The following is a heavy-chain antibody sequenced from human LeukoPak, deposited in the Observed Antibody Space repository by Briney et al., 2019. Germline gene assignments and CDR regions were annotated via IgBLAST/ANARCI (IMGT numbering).Heavy chain of an antibody. CDR3: ARDYYDSSGSDYYYYMDV. J-gene: IGHJ6*03. CDR2: ISAYNGNT. CDR1: GYTFTSYG. Sequence: ASVKVSCKASGYTFTSYGISWVRQAPGQGLEWMGWISAYNGNTNYAQKLQGRVTMTTDTSTSTAYMELRSLRSDDTAVYYCARDYYDSSGSDYYYYMDVWGKGTTVTVSS. D-gene: IGHD3-22*01. V-gene: IGHV1-18*01.